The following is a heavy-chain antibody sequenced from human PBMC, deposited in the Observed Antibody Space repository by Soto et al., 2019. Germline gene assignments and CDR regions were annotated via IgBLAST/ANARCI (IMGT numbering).Heavy chain of an antibody. CDR2: INHSGST. D-gene: IGHD2-2*01. CDR3: ARLGNTVVPAARTYGMDV. Sequence: SETLSLSCTVSGGSFSGYYWSWIRQPPGKGLEWIGEINHSGSTNYNPSLKSRVTISVDTSKNQFSLKLSSVTAADTAVYYCARLGNTVVPAARTYGMDVWGQGTTVT. V-gene: IGHV4-34*01. CDR1: GGSFSGYY. J-gene: IGHJ6*02.